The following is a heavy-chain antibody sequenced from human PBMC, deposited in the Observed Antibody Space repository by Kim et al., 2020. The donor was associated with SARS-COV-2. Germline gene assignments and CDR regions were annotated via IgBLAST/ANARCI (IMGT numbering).Heavy chain of an antibody. D-gene: IGHD2-15*01. J-gene: IGHJ4*02. CDR2: INAGNGNT. V-gene: IGHV1-3*01. Sequence: ASVKVSCKASGYTFTSYAMHWVRQAPGQRLEWMGWINAGNGNTKYSQKFQGRVTITRDTSASTAYMELSSLRSEDTAVYYCARSVVAAMSFDYWGQGTLVTVSS. CDR3: ARSVVAAMSFDY. CDR1: GYTFTSYA.